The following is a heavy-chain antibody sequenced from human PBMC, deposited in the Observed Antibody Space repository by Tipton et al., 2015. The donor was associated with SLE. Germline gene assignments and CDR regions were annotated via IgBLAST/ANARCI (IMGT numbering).Heavy chain of an antibody. CDR2: INHSGST. Sequence: GLVKPSETLSLTCAVYGGSFSGYYWSWIRQPPGKGLEWIGEINHSGSTNYNPSLKSRVTISVDTSRNQFSLKLSSVTAADTAVYYCARRWAVVVVAARWCDPWGQGTLVTVSS. V-gene: IGHV4-34*01. J-gene: IGHJ5*02. CDR3: ARRWAVVVVAARWCDP. D-gene: IGHD2-15*01. CDR1: GGSFSGYY.